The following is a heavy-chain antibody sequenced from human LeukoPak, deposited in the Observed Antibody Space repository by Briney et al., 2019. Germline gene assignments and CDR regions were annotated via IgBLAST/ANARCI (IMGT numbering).Heavy chain of an antibody. J-gene: IGHJ4*02. Sequence: SETLSLTCTISGGSISSYYWSWIRQPPGKGLEWIGYIYSSGSTNYNPSLKSRVTISVDTSKNQFSLKLNSVTAADTAVYFCARSGYTSGWYDYWGQGTLVTVSS. CDR1: GGSISSYY. CDR2: IYSSGST. CDR3: ARSGYTSGWYDY. V-gene: IGHV4-59*01. D-gene: IGHD6-19*01.